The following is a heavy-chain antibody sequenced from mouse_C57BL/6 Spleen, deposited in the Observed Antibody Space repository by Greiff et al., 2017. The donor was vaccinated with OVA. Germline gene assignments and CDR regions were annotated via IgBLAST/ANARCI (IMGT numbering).Heavy chain of an antibody. CDR1: GFTFSSYG. CDR2: ISSGGSYT. J-gene: IGHJ2*01. D-gene: IGHD1-1*01. Sequence: EVKLVESGGDLVKPGGSLKLSCAASGFTFSSYGMSWVRQTPDKRLEWVATISSGGSYTYYPDSVKGRFTISRDNAKNTLYLQMSSLKSEDTAMYYCARLGTTVDFDYWGQGTTLTVSS. CDR3: ARLGTTVDFDY. V-gene: IGHV5-6*02.